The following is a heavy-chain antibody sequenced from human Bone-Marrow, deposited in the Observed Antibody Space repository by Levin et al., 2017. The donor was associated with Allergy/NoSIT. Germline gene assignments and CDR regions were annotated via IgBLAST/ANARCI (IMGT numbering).Heavy chain of an antibody. CDR2: ISAYNGNT. Sequence: ASVKVSCKTSGYNFTSYGISWVRQAPGQGLEWMGWISAYNGNTRYAQKVQDRVTMTTDTSTSTAYMELRSLRFDDTAVYFCAMSTWIQLWFDYWGQGTLVTVSS. D-gene: IGHD5-18*01. V-gene: IGHV1-18*01. CDR3: AMSTWIQLWFDY. CDR1: GYNFTSYG. J-gene: IGHJ4*02.